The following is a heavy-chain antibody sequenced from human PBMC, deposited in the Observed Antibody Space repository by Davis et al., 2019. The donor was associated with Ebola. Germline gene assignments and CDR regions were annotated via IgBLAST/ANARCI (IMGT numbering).Heavy chain of an antibody. J-gene: IGHJ3*01. CDR2: MSGSGDRT. Sequence: GESLKISCAASGFTFNTYAMSWVRQAPGKGPEWVSGMSGSGDRTNYADSVRGRFTISRDNSKNTVYLQLDRLRVEDTATYYCTTSYVGIVYASDVWGQGQRSSSLQ. CDR3: TTSYVGIVYASDV. D-gene: IGHD3-10*02. V-gene: IGHV3-23*01. CDR1: GFTFNTYA.